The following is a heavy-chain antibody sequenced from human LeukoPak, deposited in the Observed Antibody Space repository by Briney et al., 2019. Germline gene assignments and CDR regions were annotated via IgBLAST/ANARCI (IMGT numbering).Heavy chain of an antibody. Sequence: SETLSLTCAVYGGSFSGYYWSWIRQPPGKGLEWIGEIYHSGSTNYNPSLKSRVTISVDKSKNQFSLKLSSVTAADTAVYYCARHIIGCSSRYTVTPLDYFDYWGQGTLVTVSS. V-gene: IGHV4-34*01. CDR1: GGSFSGYY. D-gene: IGHD4-17*01. J-gene: IGHJ4*02. CDR3: ARHIIGCSSRYTVTPLDYFDY. CDR2: IYHSGST.